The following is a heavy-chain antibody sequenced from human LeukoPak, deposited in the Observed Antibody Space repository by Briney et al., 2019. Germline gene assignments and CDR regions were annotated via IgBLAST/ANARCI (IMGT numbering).Heavy chain of an antibody. CDR1: GYSISSGYY. CDR2: IYYSGST. J-gene: IGHJ4*02. Sequence: PSETLSLTCTVSGYSISSGYYWGWIRQPPGKGLEWIAYIYYSGSTNYNPSLKSRVTISVDTSKNQFSLKLSSVTAADTAVYYCARRVTYYYGSGRDPKLGFQRPYFDCWGQGTLVTVSS. V-gene: IGHV4-61*05. CDR3: ARRVTYYYGSGRDPKLGFQRPYFDC. D-gene: IGHD3-10*01.